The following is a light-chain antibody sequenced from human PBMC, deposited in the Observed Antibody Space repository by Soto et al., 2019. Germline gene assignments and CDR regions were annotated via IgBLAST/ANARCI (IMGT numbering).Light chain of an antibody. Sequence: DIQMTQSQSSLSASVGDRVTITCRASQSISTYLNWYQQKPGRAPKLLISAASSLQSGVPSSFSGSGSGTDFTLTISSLQPEDFATYYCQHSYSLPLTFGGGTKVEI. CDR1: QSISTY. V-gene: IGKV1-39*01. CDR2: AAS. CDR3: QHSYSLPLT. J-gene: IGKJ4*01.